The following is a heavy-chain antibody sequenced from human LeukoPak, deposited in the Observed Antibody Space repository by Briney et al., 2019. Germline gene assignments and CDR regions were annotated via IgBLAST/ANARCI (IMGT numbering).Heavy chain of an antibody. CDR3: ATLKLRSFDWSDY. CDR1: GFTFSSYS. V-gene: IGHV3-21*01. CDR2: ISSSSSYI. Sequence: GGSLRLSCAASGFTFSSYSMNWVRQAPGKGLEWVSSISSSSSYIYYADSVKGRFTISRDNAKNSLYLQMNSLRAEDTAVYYCATLKLRSFDWSDYWGQGTLVTVSS. J-gene: IGHJ4*02. D-gene: IGHD3-9*01.